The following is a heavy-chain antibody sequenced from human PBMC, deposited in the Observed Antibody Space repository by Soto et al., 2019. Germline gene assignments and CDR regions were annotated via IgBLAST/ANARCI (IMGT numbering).Heavy chain of an antibody. CDR2: IIPIFGTA. Sequence: QVQLVQSGAEVKKPGSSVKVSCKASGGTFSSYAISWVRQAPGQGLEWMGGIIPIFGTANYAQKFQGRVTITADKSTSTAYMELSSLRSEDTAVYYCARGGFPIVVVQAAIHYYYGMDVWGQGTTVTVSS. CDR3: ARGGFPIVVVQAAIHYYYGMDV. J-gene: IGHJ6*02. CDR1: GGTFSSYA. V-gene: IGHV1-69*06. D-gene: IGHD2-2*02.